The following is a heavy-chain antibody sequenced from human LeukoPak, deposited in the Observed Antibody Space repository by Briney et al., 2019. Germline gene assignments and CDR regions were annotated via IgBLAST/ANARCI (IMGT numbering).Heavy chain of an antibody. J-gene: IGHJ4*02. CDR2: IKQDGGEK. CDR1: GFTFSNYW. Sequence: GGSLRLSCAASGFTFSNYWMNWVRQAPGKGLEWVANIKQDGGEKSYVDSVKGRFTISRDNAKNSLHLQMNSLRAEDTAVYYCAKSPGHIVVATYFDYWGQGTLVTVSS. V-gene: IGHV3-7*01. D-gene: IGHD2-2*01. CDR3: AKSPGHIVVATYFDY.